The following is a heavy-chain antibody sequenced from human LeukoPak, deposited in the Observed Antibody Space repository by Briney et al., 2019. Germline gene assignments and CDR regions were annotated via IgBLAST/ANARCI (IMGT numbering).Heavy chain of an antibody. CDR2: IKQDGSEK. J-gene: IGHJ6*03. D-gene: IGHD2-2*01. Sequence: GGSLRLSCAASGFTFSSYWMSWVRQAPGKGLEWVANIKQDGSEKYYMDSVKGRFTISRDNAKNSLYLQMNSLRAEDTAVYYCARRGGDCSSTSCYAQRGHYYYYYMDVWGKGTTVTVSS. V-gene: IGHV3-7*01. CDR1: GFTFSSYW. CDR3: ARRGGDCSSTSCYAQRGHYYYYYMDV.